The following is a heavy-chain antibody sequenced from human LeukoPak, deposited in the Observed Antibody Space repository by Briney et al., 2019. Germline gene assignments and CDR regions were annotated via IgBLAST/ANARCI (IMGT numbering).Heavy chain of an antibody. CDR3: AREDYDILTGNWFDP. D-gene: IGHD3-9*01. J-gene: IGHJ5*02. Sequence: ASLRVSSKASGYTFTTYYMHWVRQASAQGLEWMGIINPSGCSTSYAQKFPGRVTMTRDTSTSTVYMGLSSLRAEDTAVYYCAREDYDILTGNWFDPWGQGTLVTVPS. CDR1: GYTFTTYY. CDR2: INPSGCST. V-gene: IGHV1-46*01.